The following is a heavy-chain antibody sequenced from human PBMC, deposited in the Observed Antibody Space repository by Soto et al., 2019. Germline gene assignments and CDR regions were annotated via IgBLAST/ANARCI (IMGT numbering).Heavy chain of an antibody. Sequence: QVQLVQSGAEVKKPGSSVRVSCKASGGTFSHYTITWVRQAPGQGLKWVGRIIPVLGIINSAQNFQGRVTITADNSTNTAYMELSSLRSEDTAVYYCAGTGKTFDYWGQGTLVTVSS. CDR3: AGTGKTFDY. V-gene: IGHV1-69*02. J-gene: IGHJ4*02. CDR2: IIPVLGII. CDR1: GGTFSHYT.